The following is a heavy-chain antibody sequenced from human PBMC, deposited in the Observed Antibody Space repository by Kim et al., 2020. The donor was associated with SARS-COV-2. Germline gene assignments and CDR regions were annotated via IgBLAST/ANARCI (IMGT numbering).Heavy chain of an antibody. Sequence: GGSLRLSCTPSGFTVDDYGMSWVRQVPGKGLEWVAGITWDGKGIGYADSVKGRFTISRDSARNVLHLQMDSLRVEDTALYHCARDAYFDDSGFYGLDSWGQGTLVTVSP. CDR2: ITWDGKGI. V-gene: IGHV3-20*01. CDR1: GFTVDDYG. J-gene: IGHJ5*01. D-gene: IGHD3-22*01. CDR3: ARDAYFDDSGFYGLDS.